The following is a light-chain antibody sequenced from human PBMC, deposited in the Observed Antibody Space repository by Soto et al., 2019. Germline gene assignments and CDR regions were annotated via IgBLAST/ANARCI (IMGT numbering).Light chain of an antibody. V-gene: IGLV6-57*03. CDR3: QSYDSSNPHWV. CDR2: EDN. J-gene: IGLJ3*02. Sequence: NFMLTQPHSVSESPGKTVTISCTRSMGRIASNYVQWYQKRPGSAPTTVIYEDNQRPSGVPDRFSGSIDSSSNSASLTISGLKTEDEADYYCQSYDSSNPHWVFGGGTKVTVL. CDR1: MGRIASNY.